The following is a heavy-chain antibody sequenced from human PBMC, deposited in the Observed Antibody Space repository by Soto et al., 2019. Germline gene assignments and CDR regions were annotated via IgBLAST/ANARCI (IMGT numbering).Heavy chain of an antibody. CDR1: GFTFSSYW. J-gene: IGHJ6*02. Sequence: PGGSLRLSCAASGFTFSSYWMSWVRQAPGKGLEWVANIKQDGSEKYYVDSVKGRFTISRDNAKNSLYLQMNSLRAEDTAVYYCARDDGSGSYYNDYYYYGMDVWGQGTTVTVSS. V-gene: IGHV3-7*01. CDR3: ARDDGSGSYYNDYYYYGMDV. CDR2: IKQDGSEK. D-gene: IGHD3-10*01.